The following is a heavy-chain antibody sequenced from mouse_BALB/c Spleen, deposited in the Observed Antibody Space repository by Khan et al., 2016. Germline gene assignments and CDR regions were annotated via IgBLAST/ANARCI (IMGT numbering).Heavy chain of an antibody. J-gene: IGHJ2*01. CDR1: GFTFTDYY. Sequence: EVELVESGGGLVQPGDSLRLSCATSGFTFTDYYMNWVRQPPGKALEWLGFIRNKAIGYTTEYSPSVKGRFTISRDNDQSILYLQMNTLRAEDSATYYCARDMGGMLFDYWGQGTTLTVSS. D-gene: IGHD1-1*02. CDR2: IRNKAIGYTT. V-gene: IGHV7-3*02. CDR3: ARDMGGMLFDY.